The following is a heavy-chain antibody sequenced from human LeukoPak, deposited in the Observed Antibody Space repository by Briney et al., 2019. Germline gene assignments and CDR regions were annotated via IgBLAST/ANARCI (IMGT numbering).Heavy chain of an antibody. J-gene: IGHJ3*02. V-gene: IGHV1-8*01. Sequence: ASPKVSCKASGYTFTSYDINWVRPATGQGLEWMGWMNPNSGNTGYAQKFQGRVTMTRNTSISTAYMELSRLRSEDTALYYCAKDIGYCSSTSCSMFDDAFDIWGQGTMVTVSS. CDR3: AKDIGYCSSTSCSMFDDAFDI. CDR2: MNPNSGNT. CDR1: GYTFTSYD. D-gene: IGHD2-2*03.